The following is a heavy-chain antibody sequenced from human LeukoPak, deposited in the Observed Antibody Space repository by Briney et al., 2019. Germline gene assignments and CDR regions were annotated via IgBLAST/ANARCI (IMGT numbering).Heavy chain of an antibody. CDR1: GGFISSYY. CDR3: ARDGGSSWDQIDY. Sequence: SETLSLTCTVSGGFISSYYWSWIRQPPGKGLEWIGYIYYSGSTNYNPSLKSRVTISVDTSKNQFSLKLSSVTAADTAVYYCARDGGSSWDQIDYWGQGTLVTVSS. D-gene: IGHD6-13*01. V-gene: IGHV4-59*01. J-gene: IGHJ4*02. CDR2: IYYSGST.